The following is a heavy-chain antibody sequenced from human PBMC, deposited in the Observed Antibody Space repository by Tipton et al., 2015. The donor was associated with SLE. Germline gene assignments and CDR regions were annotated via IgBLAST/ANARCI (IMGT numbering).Heavy chain of an antibody. V-gene: IGHV4-39*07. CDR2: IYYSGST. Sequence: LRLSCTVSSGSISSSSYYWGWIRQPPGKGLEWFGSIYYSGSTYYNPSLKSRVTISVDTSKNQFSLKLSSVTAADTALYYCARGGTAAAYGYFDYWGQGTLVTVSS. CDR3: ARGGTAAAYGYFDY. J-gene: IGHJ4*02. D-gene: IGHD6-13*01. CDR1: SGSISSSSYY.